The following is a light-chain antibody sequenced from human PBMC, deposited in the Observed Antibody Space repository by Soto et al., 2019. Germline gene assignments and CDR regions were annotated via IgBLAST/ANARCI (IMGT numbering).Light chain of an antibody. CDR2: EVN. J-gene: IGLJ1*01. CDR1: SSDVGGYKY. Sequence: QSALTQPPSASGSPGQSVTISCTGTSSDVGGYKYVSWYQPHPGQDPKLMIFEVNKRPSGVPDRFSGSKSGNPAYLTVSGLQAEDEADNDSSSYAGINNLGVFGTGTKVTVL. CDR3: SSYAGINNLGV. V-gene: IGLV2-8*01.